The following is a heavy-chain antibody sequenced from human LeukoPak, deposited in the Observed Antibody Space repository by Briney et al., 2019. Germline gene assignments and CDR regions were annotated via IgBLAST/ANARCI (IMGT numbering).Heavy chain of an antibody. CDR1: GGTISSYY. Sequence: PSETLSLTCTVSGGTISSYYWSWIRQPPGKGLEWIGYIYTSGSTNYNPSLKSRVTISVDTSKNQFSLKLSSVTAADTAVYYCARRSSSAGLDYWGRGTLVTVSS. J-gene: IGHJ4*02. CDR2: IYTSGST. D-gene: IGHD6-6*01. CDR3: ARRSSSAGLDY. V-gene: IGHV4-4*09.